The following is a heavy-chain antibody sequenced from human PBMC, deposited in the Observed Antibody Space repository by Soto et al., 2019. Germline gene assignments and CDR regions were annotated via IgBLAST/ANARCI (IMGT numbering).Heavy chain of an antibody. V-gene: IGHV4-31*03. D-gene: IGHD5-12*01. CDR2: IYYSGST. CDR1: GGSISSGGYY. CDR3: ARGMATGDAQGTWYFDL. Sequence: QVQLQESGPGLVKPSQTLSLTCTVSGGSISSGGYYWSWIRQHPGKGLEWIGYIYYSGSTYYNPSLKSRVTIAVDTSKNQCSLKLSSVTAADTAVYYCARGMATGDAQGTWYFDLWGRGTLVTVSS. J-gene: IGHJ2*01.